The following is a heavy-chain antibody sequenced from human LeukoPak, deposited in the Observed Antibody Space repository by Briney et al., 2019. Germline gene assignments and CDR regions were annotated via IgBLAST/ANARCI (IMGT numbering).Heavy chain of an antibody. J-gene: IGHJ4*02. CDR1: GGSISSYC. CDR2: IYYSGST. CDR3: ARERGAVAFDY. Sequence: KTSETLSLTCTVSGGSISSYCWSWIRQPPGKGLEWIGYIYYSGSTNYNPSLKSRVTISVDTSKNQFSLTLSSVTAADTAVYYCARERGAVAFDYWGQGTLVTVSS. D-gene: IGHD6-19*01. V-gene: IGHV4-59*01.